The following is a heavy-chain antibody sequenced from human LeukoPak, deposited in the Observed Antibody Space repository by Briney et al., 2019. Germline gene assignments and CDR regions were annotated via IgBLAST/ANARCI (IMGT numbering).Heavy chain of an antibody. J-gene: IGHJ4*02. CDR3: ASVAVAGTRFDY. Sequence: GASVKVSCKASGGTFSSYAISWVRQAPGQGLEWMGWINPNSGGTNYAQKFQGRVTMTRDTSISTAYMELSRLRSDDTAVYYCASVAVAGTRFDYWGQGTLVTVSS. D-gene: IGHD6-19*01. CDR1: GGTFSSYA. V-gene: IGHV1-2*02. CDR2: INPNSGGT.